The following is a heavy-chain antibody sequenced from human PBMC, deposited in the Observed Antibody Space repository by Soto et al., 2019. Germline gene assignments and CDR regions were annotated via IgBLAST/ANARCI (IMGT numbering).Heavy chain of an antibody. V-gene: IGHV4-59*01. CDR1: GGSISSYY. J-gene: IGHJ4*02. CDR2: IYYSGST. CDR3: ARDSGDTSSSFDY. Sequence: HSETLSLTCTVSGGSISSYYWSWIRQPPGKGLEWIGYIYYSGSTNYNPSLKSRVTISVDTSKNQFSLKLSSVTAADTAVYYCARDSGDTSSSFDYWGQGTLVTVSS. D-gene: IGHD6-6*01.